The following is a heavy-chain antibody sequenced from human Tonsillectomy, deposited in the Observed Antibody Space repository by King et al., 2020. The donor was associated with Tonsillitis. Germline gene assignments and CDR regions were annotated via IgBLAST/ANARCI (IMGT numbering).Heavy chain of an antibody. J-gene: IGHJ4*02. Sequence: TLKESGPTLVKPTQTLTLTCTFSGFSLSTSGVGVGWIRQPPGKALEWLALIYWNDDKRYRPSLKSRLTITKDTSKNQVVPTMTNMDPVDTATHYCAHNGVQYYFDYWGQGTLVTVSS. V-gene: IGHV2-5*01. CDR1: GFSLSTSGVG. CDR3: AHNGVQYYFDY. CDR2: IYWNDDK. D-gene: IGHD4-17*01.